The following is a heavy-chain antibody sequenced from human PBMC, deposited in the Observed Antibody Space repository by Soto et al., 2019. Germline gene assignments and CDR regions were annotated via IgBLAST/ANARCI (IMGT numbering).Heavy chain of an antibody. V-gene: IGHV4-59*01. Sequence: QVQLQESGPGLVKPSETLSLTCTVSGGSISSYYWSWIRQPPGKGLEWIGYIYYSGSTNYNPSLKSRVTISVDTSKNQFSLKLSSVTAADTAVYYCARSWGYYFDYWGQGPLVTVSS. J-gene: IGHJ4*02. CDR1: GGSISSYY. CDR3: ARSWGYYFDY. D-gene: IGHD3-16*01. CDR2: IYYSGST.